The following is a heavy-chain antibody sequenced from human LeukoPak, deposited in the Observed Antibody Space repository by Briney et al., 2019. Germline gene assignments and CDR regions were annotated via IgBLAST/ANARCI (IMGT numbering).Heavy chain of an antibody. Sequence: ASVKVSCKASGYTFTGYYMHWVRQAPGQGLEWMGWINPNSGGTNYAQKFQGRVTMTRNTSISTAYMELSSLRSEDTAVYYCARGLITFGGLWGQGTLVTVSS. CDR1: GYTFTGYY. CDR3: ARGLITFGGL. D-gene: IGHD3-16*01. V-gene: IGHV1-2*02. J-gene: IGHJ4*02. CDR2: INPNSGGT.